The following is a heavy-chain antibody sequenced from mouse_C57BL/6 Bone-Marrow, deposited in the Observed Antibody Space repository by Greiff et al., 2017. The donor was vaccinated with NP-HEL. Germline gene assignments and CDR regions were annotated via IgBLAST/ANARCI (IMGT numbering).Heavy chain of an antibody. CDR1: GFTFSDYG. CDR2: ISNLAYSI. J-gene: IGHJ1*03. V-gene: IGHV5-15*04. CDR3: ARRESYYGSPWYFDV. Sequence: EVQVVESGGGLVQPGGSLKLSCAASGFTFSDYGMAWVRQAPRKGPEWVAFISNLAYSIYYADTVTGRFTISRENAKNTLYLEMSSLRSEDTAMYYCARRESYYGSPWYFDVWGTGTTVTVSS. D-gene: IGHD1-1*01.